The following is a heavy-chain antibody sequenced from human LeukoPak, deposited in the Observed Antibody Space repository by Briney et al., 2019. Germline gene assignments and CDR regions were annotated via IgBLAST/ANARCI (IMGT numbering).Heavy chain of an antibody. CDR1: GFTFSSFA. J-gene: IGHJ4*02. Sequence: GGSLRLSCVASGFTFSSFAMAWVRQAPGKGLDWVAQITGNGVSTYYGDSVKGRFTISSDASKSALYLEMNSLRAEDTAVYYCARAAGSDSGFDYFDSWGQGTLVTVS. V-gene: IGHV3-23*01. D-gene: IGHD6-19*01. CDR2: ITGNGVST. CDR3: ARAAGSDSGFDYFDS.